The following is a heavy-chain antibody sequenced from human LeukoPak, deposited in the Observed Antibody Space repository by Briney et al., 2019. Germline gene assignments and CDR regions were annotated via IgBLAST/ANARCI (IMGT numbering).Heavy chain of an antibody. D-gene: IGHD3-3*01. V-gene: IGHV4-30-2*01. Sequence: NTSQTLSLTCTVSGGSISSGSYYWSWIRQPPGKGLEWIGYIYHSGSTYYNPSLKSRVTISVDRSKNQFSLKLSSVTAADTAVYYCASSSPTISWGQGTLVTVSS. CDR2: IYHSGST. CDR3: ASSSPTIS. J-gene: IGHJ5*02. CDR1: GGSISSGSYY.